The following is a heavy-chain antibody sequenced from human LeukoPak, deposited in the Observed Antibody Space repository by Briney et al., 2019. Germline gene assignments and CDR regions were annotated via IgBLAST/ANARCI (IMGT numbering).Heavy chain of an antibody. Sequence: PSETLSLTCTVSGGSIGSYFWSWIRQPLGKGLEWIGYIYYSGSTNYNPSLKSRVTISVDTSKNQFSLKLSSVTAADTAVYYCARYSGYEHDYGDYEYFDYWGQGTLVTVSS. CDR1: GGSIGSYF. CDR3: ARYSGYEHDYGDYEYFDY. D-gene: IGHD4-17*01. J-gene: IGHJ4*02. CDR2: IYYSGST. V-gene: IGHV4-59*08.